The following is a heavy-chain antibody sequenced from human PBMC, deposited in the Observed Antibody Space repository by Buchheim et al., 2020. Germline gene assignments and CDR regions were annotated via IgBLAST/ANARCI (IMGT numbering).Heavy chain of an antibody. CDR2: IKYDESEK. D-gene: IGHD3-10*01. CDR1: GFTFSKFW. J-gene: IGHJ4*02. CDR3: ARTRRDEGPPPYLDS. Sequence: EVQLVESGGGLVQPGGSLRLSCAASGFTFSKFWMSWVRQAPGKGLEWVANIKYDESEKYYMDSARGRFTISRDNAKNLLYLQMNSLWAEDTAVYYCARTRRDEGPPPYLDSWGQGTL. V-gene: IGHV3-7*01.